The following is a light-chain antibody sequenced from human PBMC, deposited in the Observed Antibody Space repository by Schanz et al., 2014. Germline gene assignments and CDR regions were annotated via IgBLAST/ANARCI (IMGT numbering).Light chain of an antibody. CDR2: DVT. J-gene: IGLJ3*02. CDR1: ASDVGGYNY. V-gene: IGLV2-14*03. CDR3: AAWDVSLNGLV. Sequence: QSALTQPASVSGSPGQSITISCTGTASDVGGYNYVSWYQQHPGKAPKLIISDVTRRPSGVSNRFSGSKSGNTASLAISGLQSEDEAHYYCAAWDVSLNGLVFGGGTKLTVL.